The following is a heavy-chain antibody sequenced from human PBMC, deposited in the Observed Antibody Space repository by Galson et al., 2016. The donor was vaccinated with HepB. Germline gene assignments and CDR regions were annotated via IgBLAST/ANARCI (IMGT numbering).Heavy chain of an antibody. V-gene: IGHV3-23*01. CDR1: GFTFSSYA. Sequence: SLRLSCAATGFTFSSYAMSWVRQAPGKGLEWVSVIIIGGSTSYAESVKGRFTISTDNSKKTLYLQMNSLRAEDTAVYYCAKDLGGGGWEGFDYWGQGTLVTVSS. J-gene: IGHJ4*02. D-gene: IGHD1-26*01. CDR3: AKDLGGGGWEGFDY. CDR2: IIIGGST.